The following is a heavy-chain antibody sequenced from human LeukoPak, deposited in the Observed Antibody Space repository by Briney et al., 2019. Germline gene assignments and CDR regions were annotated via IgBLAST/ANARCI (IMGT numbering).Heavy chain of an antibody. CDR2: IYYSGST. V-gene: IGHV4-39*01. D-gene: IGHD3-3*01. CDR3: AVDPEFYDFWSGYGGGY. J-gene: IGHJ4*02. Sequence: KPSETLSLTCAVYGGSFSGYYWGWIRQPPGKGLEWIGSIYYSGSTYYNPSLKSRVTISVDTSKNQFSLKLSSVTAADTAVYYCAVDPEFYDFWSGYGGGYWGQGTLVTVSS. CDR1: GGSFSGYY.